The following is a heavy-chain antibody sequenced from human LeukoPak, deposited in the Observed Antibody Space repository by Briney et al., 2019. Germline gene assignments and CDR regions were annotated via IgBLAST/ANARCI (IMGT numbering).Heavy chain of an antibody. Sequence: GGSLRLSCAASGFTVSSIHMVWVRQAPGKGLEWVSVTYTGGNSYYADSVKGRFTISRDNSKNTLYLQMNSLRAEDTAVYYCAKDCLGAPWCEYYYYYGMDVWGQGTTVTVSS. J-gene: IGHJ6*02. D-gene: IGHD3-16*01. CDR3: AKDCLGAPWCEYYYYYGMDV. CDR1: GFTVSSIH. V-gene: IGHV3-53*01. CDR2: TYTGGNS.